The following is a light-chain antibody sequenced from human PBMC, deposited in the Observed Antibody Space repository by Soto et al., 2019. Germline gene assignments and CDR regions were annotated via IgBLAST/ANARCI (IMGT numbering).Light chain of an antibody. Sequence: QSVLTQSPSASALLGASVKLTCSLGSAHSNYTTAWQQQQSEMGPRYLMKLNCDGSHSNGDGIPDRFSGSSSGAERYPTISSLQSEDEANYYCQTWGSGIVVFGGGTQRTVL. CDR3: QTWGSGIVV. CDR2: LNCDGSH. J-gene: IGLJ2*01. V-gene: IGLV4-69*01. CDR1: SAHSNYT.